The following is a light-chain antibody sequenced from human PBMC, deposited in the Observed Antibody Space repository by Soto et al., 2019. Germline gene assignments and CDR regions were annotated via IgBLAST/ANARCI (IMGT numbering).Light chain of an antibody. J-gene: IGKJ4*01. V-gene: IGKV3-11*01. CDR2: DAS. CDR3: LQGSNWPLS. Sequence: EIVLTQSPATLSLSPGERATLSCRASHSVSTYFAWYQQKPDQAPRLLIYDASNRATGIPARFSGSGSGTDFTLTISSLETEDFGVSYGLQGSNWPLSFGGGTKVE. CDR1: HSVSTY.